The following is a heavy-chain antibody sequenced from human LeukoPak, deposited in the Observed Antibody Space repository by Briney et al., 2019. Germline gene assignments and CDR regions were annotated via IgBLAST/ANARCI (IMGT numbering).Heavy chain of an antibody. CDR1: GFIVSSKY. V-gene: IGHV3-66*01. J-gene: IGHJ4*02. CDR3: ARSRDIVARPFDY. Sequence: PGGSLRLSCTVSGFIVSSKYMSWVRQAPGKGLEWVAVIYSGGATYYAGSVKGRFTISRDNSKNTLYLQMNSLGAEDRAVYYCARSRDIVARPFDYWGQGTLVTVSS. D-gene: IGHD5-12*01. CDR2: IYSGGAT.